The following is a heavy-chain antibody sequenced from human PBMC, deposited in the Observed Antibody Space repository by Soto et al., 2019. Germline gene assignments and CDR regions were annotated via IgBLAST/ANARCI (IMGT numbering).Heavy chain of an antibody. D-gene: IGHD2-2*01. CDR1: GFTFNTYS. Sequence: EVQLVESGGGLVQPGGSLRLSCAASGFTFNTYSMNWVRQTPGKGLEWVSYITSGSTRILYADSVQGRFTISRDNAKNSLSLQMTSLRDDDTAIYFCTRDPHALDFWGQGTRVIVSS. CDR3: TRDPHALDF. CDR2: ITSGSTRI. J-gene: IGHJ4*02. V-gene: IGHV3-48*02.